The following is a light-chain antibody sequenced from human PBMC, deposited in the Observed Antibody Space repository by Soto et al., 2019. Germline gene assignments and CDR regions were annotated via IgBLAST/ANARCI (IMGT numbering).Light chain of an antibody. CDR2: GGS. J-gene: IGKJ1*01. CDR3: QQYSGSRT. CDR1: QSVSSNH. V-gene: IGKV3-20*01. Sequence: EIVLTQSPGTLSLSPGQTASLSCMASQSVSSNHLAWYQQKPGQAPRLLIYGGSSRATGIPVRFSGSGSETDFTLTITRLEPEDFAVYYCQQYSGSRTFGQGTKVDIK.